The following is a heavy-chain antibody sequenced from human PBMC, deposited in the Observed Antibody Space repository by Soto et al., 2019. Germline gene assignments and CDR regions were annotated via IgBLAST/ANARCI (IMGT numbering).Heavy chain of an antibody. Sequence: QVQLVESGGGVVQPGRSLRLSCAVSGFTFSSYAMHWVRQAPGNGLEWVAVISYDGSHKYYADSVKGRFTISRDNSKNTRYMQMNSLRAEDTAVLYCARERILLWFGEPNDYWGQGTLVTVSS. D-gene: IGHD3-10*01. J-gene: IGHJ4*02. V-gene: IGHV3-30-3*01. CDR2: ISYDGSHK. CDR3: ARERILLWFGEPNDY. CDR1: GFTFSSYA.